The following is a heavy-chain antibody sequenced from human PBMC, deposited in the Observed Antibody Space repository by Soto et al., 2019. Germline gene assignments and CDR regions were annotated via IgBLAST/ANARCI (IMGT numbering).Heavy chain of an antibody. CDR2: IKYSGTT. CDR1: GVSISSRRCH. D-gene: IGHD3-10*01. Sequence: PETLSLTCTISGVSISSRRCHSGWIRQPRGKGLEWIASIKYSGTTFYNPSHTSRVTLSVDTSKNQFALKLTSVTAADTAVYYCARVWCGESSWFDPWGQGTLVTVSS. CDR3: ARVWCGESSWFDP. V-gene: IGHV4-39*06. J-gene: IGHJ5*02.